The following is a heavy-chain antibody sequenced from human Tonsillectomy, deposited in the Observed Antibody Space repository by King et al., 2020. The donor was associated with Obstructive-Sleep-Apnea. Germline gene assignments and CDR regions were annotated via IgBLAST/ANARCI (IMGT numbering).Heavy chain of an antibody. J-gene: IGHJ1*01. D-gene: IGHD3-9*01. CDR2: IYYSGRI. V-gene: IGHV4-39*07. CDR3: ARGVVDILTGHQPGGFFEH. CDR1: GGSIRSSSHF. Sequence: QLQESGPGLVKPSETLSLTCTVSGGSIRSSSHFWGWIRQPPGKGLEWIGSIYYSGRIFYNPSLKSPVTISVDTSKNQFSLKLSSVTAADTAVYYCARGVVDILTGHQPGGFFEHWGQGTRVTVSS.